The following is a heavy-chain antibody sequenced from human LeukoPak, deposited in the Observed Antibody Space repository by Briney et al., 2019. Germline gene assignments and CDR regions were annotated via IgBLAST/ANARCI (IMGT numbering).Heavy chain of an antibody. Sequence: GASVRVACKASGGTFSSYAISWVRQAPGQGLEWMGGIIPTFGTANYAQKVQGRVTITADESTSTAYMELSSLRSEDTAVYYCARAVHRFCSGGSCYSNALDYWGQGTLVTVSS. J-gene: IGHJ4*02. V-gene: IGHV1-69*01. CDR3: ARAVHRFCSGGSCYSNALDY. D-gene: IGHD2-15*01. CDR1: GGTFSSYA. CDR2: IIPTFGTA.